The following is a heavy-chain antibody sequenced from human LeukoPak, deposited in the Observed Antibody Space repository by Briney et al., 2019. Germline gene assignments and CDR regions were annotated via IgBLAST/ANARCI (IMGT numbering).Heavy chain of an antibody. V-gene: IGHV3-43*02. Sequence: PGGSLRLSCAASGFTFDDYAMHWVRQAPGKGLEWVSLISGDGGSTYYADSVKGRFTISRDNSKNSPYLQMNSLRTEDTALYYCAKGGRDYYGSGSYIAFDIWGQGTMVTVSS. D-gene: IGHD3-10*01. CDR1: GFTFDDYA. CDR3: AKGGRDYYGSGSYIAFDI. CDR2: ISGDGGST. J-gene: IGHJ3*02.